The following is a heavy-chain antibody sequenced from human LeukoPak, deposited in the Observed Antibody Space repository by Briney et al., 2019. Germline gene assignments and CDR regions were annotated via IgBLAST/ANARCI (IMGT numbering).Heavy chain of an antibody. J-gene: IGHJ4*02. V-gene: IGHV1-18*01. CDR2: ISTYNGNT. CDR3: ARVLRYDFWSAYYFDY. Sequence: ASVKVSCKASGYTFNSYDISWVRQAPGQGLEWMAWISTYNGNTNYAQKVQGRATMTTDTSSSTAYMELRSLRSDDTAVYYCARVLRYDFWSAYYFDYWGQGTLVTVSS. D-gene: IGHD3-3*01. CDR1: GYTFNSYD.